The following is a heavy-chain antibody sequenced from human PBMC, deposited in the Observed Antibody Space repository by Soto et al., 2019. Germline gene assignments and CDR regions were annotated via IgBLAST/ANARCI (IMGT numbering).Heavy chain of an antibody. J-gene: IGHJ6*02. CDR3: AKDRSRGITYYYYYGMDV. Sequence: GGSLRLSCAASGFTFSSYAMSWVRQAPGKGLEWVSAISGSGGSPYYADSGQGRFTISRDNSKNTLYLQMNSLRAEDTAVYYCAKDRSRGITYYYYYGMDVWGQGTTVTVSS. CDR2: ISGSGGSP. CDR1: GFTFSSYA. D-gene: IGHD1-1*01. V-gene: IGHV3-23*01.